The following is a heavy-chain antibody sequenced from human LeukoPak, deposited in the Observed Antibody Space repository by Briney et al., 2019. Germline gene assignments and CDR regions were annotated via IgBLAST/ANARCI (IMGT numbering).Heavy chain of an antibody. J-gene: IGHJ3*02. CDR2: ISGSGGST. Sequence: GGSLRLSCAASGFTFSSYATSWVRQAPGKGLEWVSAISGSGGSTYYADSVKGRFTISRDNSKNTLYLQMNSLRAEDTAVYYCAKELIVVVPAAMYGAFDIWGQGTMVTVSS. CDR1: GFTFSSYA. D-gene: IGHD2-2*01. CDR3: AKELIVVVPAAMYGAFDI. V-gene: IGHV3-23*01.